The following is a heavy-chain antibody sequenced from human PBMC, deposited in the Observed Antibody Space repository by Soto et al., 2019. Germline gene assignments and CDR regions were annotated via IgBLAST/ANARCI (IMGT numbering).Heavy chain of an antibody. CDR3: SGGVGDAF. V-gene: IGHV3-7*04. Sequence: EVPLVESGGGSVQTGGSLRLSCAISEYSVRSDWMNGVCQSPGKGLEWVAHTNQDGGEKYYVDSVKGRFTISRDNAKKSLYLQMNNLRVEDTAVYYCSGGVGDAFWGQGTQVTVSS. CDR2: TNQDGGEK. D-gene: IGHD1-26*01. CDR1: EYSVRSDW. J-gene: IGHJ4*02.